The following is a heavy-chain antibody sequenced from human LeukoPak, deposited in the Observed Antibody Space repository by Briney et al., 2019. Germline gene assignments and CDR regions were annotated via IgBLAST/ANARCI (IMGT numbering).Heavy chain of an antibody. CDR3: ASHYSSSTSCHIGY. J-gene: IGHJ4*02. CDR1: GYTFTSYD. CDR2: MNPNSGNT. V-gene: IGHV1-8*01. D-gene: IGHD2-2*02. Sequence: ASVKVSCKASGYTFTSYDINWVRQATGQGLEWMGWMNPNSGNTGYAQKFQGRVTMTRNTSISTAYMELSSLRSEDTAVYYCASHYSSSTSCHIGYWGQGTLVTVSS.